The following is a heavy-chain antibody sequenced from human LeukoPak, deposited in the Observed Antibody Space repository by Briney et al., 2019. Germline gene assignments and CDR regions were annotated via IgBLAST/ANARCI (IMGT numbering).Heavy chain of an antibody. CDR1: GGTFSSYA. J-gene: IGHJ5*02. V-gene: IGHV1-69*01. CDR2: IIPIFGTA. D-gene: IGHD2-2*01. CDR3: ARDTGGYQLPLGWFDP. Sequence: SVKVSCKASGGTFSSYAISWVRQAPGQGLEWMGGIIPIFGTANYAQKFQGRVTITADDSTSTAYMELSSLRSEDTAVYYCARDTGGYQLPLGWFDPWGQGTLVTVSS.